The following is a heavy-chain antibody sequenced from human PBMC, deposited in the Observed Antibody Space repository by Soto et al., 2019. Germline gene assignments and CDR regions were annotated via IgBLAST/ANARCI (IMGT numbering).Heavy chain of an antibody. CDR2: IYYSGST. Sequence: PSETLSLTCTVSGGSIGSSSYYWGWIRQPPGKGLEWIGSIYYSGSTYYNPSLKSRVTISVDTSKNQFSLKLSSVTAADTAVYYCATPGGYYYFLGQNYFDYWGQGTLVTVSS. V-gene: IGHV4-39*01. D-gene: IGHD5-12*01. CDR1: GGSIGSSSYY. CDR3: ATPGGYYYFLGQNYFDY. J-gene: IGHJ4*02.